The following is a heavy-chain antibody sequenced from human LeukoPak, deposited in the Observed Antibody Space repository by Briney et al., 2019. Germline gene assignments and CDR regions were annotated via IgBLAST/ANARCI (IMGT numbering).Heavy chain of an antibody. Sequence: SETLSLTCTVSGGSISSSSYYWGWIRQPPGKGPEWIGSIYYSGSTYYNPSLKSRVTISVDTSKNQFSLKLSSVTAADTAVYYCASSSHSSSFDYWGQGTLVTVSS. D-gene: IGHD6-13*01. CDR2: IYYSGST. J-gene: IGHJ4*02. CDR3: ASSSHSSSFDY. CDR1: GGSISSSSYY. V-gene: IGHV4-39*01.